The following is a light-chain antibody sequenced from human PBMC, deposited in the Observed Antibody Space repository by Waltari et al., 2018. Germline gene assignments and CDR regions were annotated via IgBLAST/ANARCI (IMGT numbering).Light chain of an antibody. J-gene: IGLJ1*01. Sequence: QSPLTQPASVSGSPGPSITISCTGTSSDVGCYHYVTWYQQHPGKAPTLMIYDVSKRPSGVSNRFSGSKSGNTASLTISGLQAEDEADYYCSSYTSSSTYVFGTGTKVTVL. CDR3: SSYTSSSTYV. V-gene: IGLV2-14*01. CDR1: SSDVGCYHY. CDR2: DVS.